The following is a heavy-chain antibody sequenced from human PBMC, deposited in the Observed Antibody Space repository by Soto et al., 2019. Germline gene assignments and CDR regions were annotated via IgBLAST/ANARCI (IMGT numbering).Heavy chain of an antibody. V-gene: IGHV4-59*08. D-gene: IGHD5-18*01. CDR1: GGSISTFH. CDR3: ACIFSGGYGYGFYYYGMDV. Sequence: SETLSLTCTVTGGSISTFHWSWIRQPPGKGLEWIGYVYYSGSTNYNPSLKSRVTISVDTSKNQFSLKLSSVTAADTAVYYCACIFSGGYGYGFYYYGMDVWGQGTTVTVSS. CDR2: VYYSGST. J-gene: IGHJ6*02.